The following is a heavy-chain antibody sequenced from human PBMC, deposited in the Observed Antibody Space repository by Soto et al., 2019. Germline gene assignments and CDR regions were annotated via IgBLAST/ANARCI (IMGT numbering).Heavy chain of an antibody. CDR1: GFTFSSYG. D-gene: IGHD6-13*01. CDR2: ISYDGSNK. J-gene: IGHJ5*02. CDR3: ARAIAAAGTGRWFDP. V-gene: IGHV3-30-3*01. Sequence: PGGSLRLSCAASGFTFSSYGMHWVRQYPGKGLEWVAVISYDGSNKYYADSVKGRFTISRGNSKNTLYLQMNSLRAEDTAVYYCARAIAAAGTGRWFDPWGQGTLVTVSS.